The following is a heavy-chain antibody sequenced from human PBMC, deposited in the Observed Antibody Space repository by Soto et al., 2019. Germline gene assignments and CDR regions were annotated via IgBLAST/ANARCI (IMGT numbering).Heavy chain of an antibody. D-gene: IGHD5-12*01. CDR3: ARARGYSGYDPTYYYYMDG. J-gene: IGHJ6*03. Sequence: ASVKVSCKASGYTFTSYGISWVRQAPGQGLEWMGWISAYNGNTNYAQKLQGRVTMTTDTSTSTAYMELRSLRSDDTAVYYCARARGYSGYDPTYYYYMDGCGKGTTVTVSS. CDR2: ISAYNGNT. CDR1: GYTFTSYG. V-gene: IGHV1-18*01.